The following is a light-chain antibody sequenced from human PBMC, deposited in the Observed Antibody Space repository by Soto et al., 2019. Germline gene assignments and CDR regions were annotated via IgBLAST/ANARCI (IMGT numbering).Light chain of an antibody. Sequence: QSVLTQPPSVSAAPGQKVTISCSGSSSNIGNNYVSCYQQLPGTAPKLLIYDNDKRPSGIPDRFSGSKSGTSATLGITGLQTGDEAVYYCGTWDSSLTAVVFGGGTQLTVL. CDR1: SSNIGNNY. J-gene: IGLJ2*01. CDR3: GTWDSSLTAVV. CDR2: DND. V-gene: IGLV1-51*01.